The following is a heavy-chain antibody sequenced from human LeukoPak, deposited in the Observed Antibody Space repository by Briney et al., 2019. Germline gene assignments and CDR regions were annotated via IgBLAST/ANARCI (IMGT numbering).Heavy chain of an antibody. CDR2: ISGSGGST. CDR1: GFTFSSYA. D-gene: IGHD6-19*01. V-gene: IGHV3-23*01. CDR3: AKDDGIAVAGRPPGGIDY. J-gene: IGHJ4*02. Sequence: GGSLRLSCAASGFTFSSYAMSWVRQAPGKGLEWVSAISGSGGSTYYADSVKGRFTISRDNSKNTLYLQMNSLRAEDTAVYYCAKDDGIAVAGRPPGGIDYWGQGTLVTVSS.